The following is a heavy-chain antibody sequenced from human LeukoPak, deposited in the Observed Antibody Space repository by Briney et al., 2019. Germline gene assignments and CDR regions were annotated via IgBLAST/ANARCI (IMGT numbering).Heavy chain of an antibody. J-gene: IGHJ4*02. D-gene: IGHD3-22*01. CDR2: IKPDGGKK. CDR3: ATPLDYYDSSGYHQGGD. V-gene: IGHV3-7*03. CDR1: GFTFSTYW. Sequence: GGSLRLSCAASGFTFSTYWMTWVRQAPGKGLEWVANIKPDGGKKNYADSVRGRFTISRDNANNLLYLQMNSLRAEDTAVYYCATPLDYYDSSGYHQGGDWGQGTLVTVSS.